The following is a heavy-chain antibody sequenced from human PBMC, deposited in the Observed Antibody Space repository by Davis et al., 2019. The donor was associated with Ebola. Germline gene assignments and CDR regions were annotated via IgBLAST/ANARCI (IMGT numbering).Heavy chain of an antibody. D-gene: IGHD6-19*01. V-gene: IGHV4-34*01. J-gene: IGHJ5*02. CDR2: INHDGRT. CDR3: ARRWLDT. Sequence: SETLSLTCAVYGGSIDHFWTWIRQTPGKGLEWIGEINHDGRTNYNPSLESRVTMSIDTSKNQFSLKLRSLTAADTAVYFCARRWLDTWGQGTLVTVSS. CDR1: GGSIDHF.